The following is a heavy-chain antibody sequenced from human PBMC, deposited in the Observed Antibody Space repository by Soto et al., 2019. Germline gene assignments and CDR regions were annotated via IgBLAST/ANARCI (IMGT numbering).Heavy chain of an antibody. CDR1: GGSISSYY. D-gene: IGHD1-26*01. CDR3: ARGATTGEFDY. Sequence: ETLSLTCTVSGGSISSYYWSWIRQPPGKGLEWIGYIYYSGSTNYNPSLKSRVTISVDTSKNQFSLKLSSVTAADTAVYYCARGATTGEFDYWGQGTLVTVSS. V-gene: IGHV4-59*08. CDR2: IYYSGST. J-gene: IGHJ4*02.